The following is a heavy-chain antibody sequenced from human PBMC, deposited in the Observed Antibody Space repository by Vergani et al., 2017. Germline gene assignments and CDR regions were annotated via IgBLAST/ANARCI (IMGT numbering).Heavy chain of an antibody. CDR2: ISYDGSNK. D-gene: IGHD3-22*01. J-gene: IGHJ3*02. V-gene: IGHV3-30-3*01. CDR3: AREPTMIVVVITFGYAFDI. CDR1: GFTFSSYA. Sequence: QVQLVESGGGVVQPGRSLRLSCAASGFTFSSYAMHWVRQAPGKGLEWVAVISYDGSNKYYADSVKGRFTISRDNSKNTLYLQMNSLRAEDTAVYYCAREPTMIVVVITFGYAFDIWGQGTMVTVSS.